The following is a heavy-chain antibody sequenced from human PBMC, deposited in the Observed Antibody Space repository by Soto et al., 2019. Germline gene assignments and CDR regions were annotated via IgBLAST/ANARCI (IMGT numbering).Heavy chain of an antibody. Sequence: ASVKVSCKASGYTFTSYYMHWVRQAPGQGLEWMGIINPSGGSTSYAQKFQGRVTMTRDTSTSTAYMELRSLRSDDTAVYYCARAPFEVADDAFDIWGQGTMVTVSS. CDR3: ARAPFEVADDAFDI. CDR1: GYTFTSYY. D-gene: IGHD2-15*01. J-gene: IGHJ3*02. CDR2: INPSGGST. V-gene: IGHV1-46*01.